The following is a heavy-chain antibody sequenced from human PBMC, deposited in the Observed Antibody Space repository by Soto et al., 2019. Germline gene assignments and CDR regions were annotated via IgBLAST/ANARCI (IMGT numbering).Heavy chain of an antibody. CDR2: IRGFSPYT. J-gene: IGHJ6*02. Sequence: VGSLRLSCISSGFTFRTYTMNWVRQAPGKGLEWVSGIRGFSPYTFYAESVKGRFTISRDNAKNSLYLQMNSLRAEDTAVYYCARDRGYDAHDYYYNAMDVWGQGTTVTVSS. CDR1: GFTFRTYT. D-gene: IGHD2-15*01. V-gene: IGHV3-21*01. CDR3: ARDRGYDAHDYYYNAMDV.